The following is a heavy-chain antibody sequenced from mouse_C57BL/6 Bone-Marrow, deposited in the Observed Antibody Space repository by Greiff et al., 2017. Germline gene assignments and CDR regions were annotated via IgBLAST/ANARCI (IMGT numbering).Heavy chain of an antibody. J-gene: IGHJ3*01. CDR2: IHPNSSST. Sequence: VQLQQPGAELVKPGASVKVSCKASGYTFTSYWMHWVKQRPGQGLEWIGRIHPNSSSTYYNETFKGKATLSVDKSSSTAYMQLSSLTSEDSAVYYCARGDRAGPLCAYWGQGTLVTVSA. CDR3: ARGDRAGPLCAY. D-gene: IGHD3-3*01. CDR1: GYTFTSYW. V-gene: IGHV1-64*01.